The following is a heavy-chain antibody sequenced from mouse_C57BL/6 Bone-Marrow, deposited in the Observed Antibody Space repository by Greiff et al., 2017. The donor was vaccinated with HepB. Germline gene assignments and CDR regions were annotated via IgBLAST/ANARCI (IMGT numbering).Heavy chain of an antibody. CDR3: ARQLFPFAY. V-gene: IGHV5-12*01. J-gene: IGHJ3*01. CDR2: ISNGGGST. CDR1: GFTFSDYY. D-gene: IGHD1-1*02. Sequence: EVQRVESGGGLVQPGGSLKLSCAASGFTFSDYYMYWVRQTPEKRLEWVAYISNGGGSTYYPDTVKGRFTISRDNAKNTLYLQMSRLKSEDTAMYYCARQLFPFAYWGQGTRVTVSA.